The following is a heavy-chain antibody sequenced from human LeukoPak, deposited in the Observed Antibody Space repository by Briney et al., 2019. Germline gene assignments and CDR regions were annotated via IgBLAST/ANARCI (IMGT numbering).Heavy chain of an antibody. CDR1: GGTFSSYA. V-gene: IGHV1-69*01. Sequence: SVKVSXKASGGTFSSYAISWVRQAPGQGLEWMRGIIPIFGTANYAQKFQGRVTITADESTSTAYMELSSLRSEDTAVYYCARDYGDYGYYYYMDVWGKGTTVTVSS. CDR3: ARDYGDYGYYYYMDV. D-gene: IGHD4-17*01. CDR2: IIPIFGTA. J-gene: IGHJ6*03.